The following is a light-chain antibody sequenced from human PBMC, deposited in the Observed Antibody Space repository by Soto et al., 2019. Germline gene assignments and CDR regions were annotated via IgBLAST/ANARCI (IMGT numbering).Light chain of an antibody. CDR3: SLYTSSDTPYG. J-gene: IGLJ1*01. CDR1: SSDVGAYDY. Sequence: QSALTQPASVSGSPGQSITISCTGTSSDVGAYDYVSWYQQHPDKAPKLIIFVVSNRPSGVSNRFSGSKSGNTASLTISGRQAEDEADYYCSLYTSSDTPYGFGTGTKGTVL. V-gene: IGLV2-14*01. CDR2: VVS.